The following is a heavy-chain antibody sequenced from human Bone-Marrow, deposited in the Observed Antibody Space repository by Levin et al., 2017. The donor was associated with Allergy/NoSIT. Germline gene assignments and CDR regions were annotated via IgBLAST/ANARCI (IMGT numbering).Heavy chain of an antibody. CDR1: GFTVSSNY. Sequence: GESLKISCAASGFTVSSNYMSWVRQAPGKGLEWVSVIYSGGSTYYADSVKGRFTISRDNSKNTLYLQMNSLRAEDTAVYYCARGKLPNYYDTKRPTYYYGMDVWGQGTTVTVSS. J-gene: IGHJ6*02. CDR2: IYSGGST. V-gene: IGHV3-53*01. CDR3: ARGKLPNYYDTKRPTYYYGMDV. D-gene: IGHD3-22*01.